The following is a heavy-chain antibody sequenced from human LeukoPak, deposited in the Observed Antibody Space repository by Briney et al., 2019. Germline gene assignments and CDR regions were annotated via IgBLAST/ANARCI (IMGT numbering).Heavy chain of an antibody. J-gene: IGHJ4*02. D-gene: IGHD5-18*01. Sequence: PGGSLRLSCAASRFTFSSYWMNWVRQAPGKGLEWVANIKQDGSGKYYVDSVKGRFTISRDNAKNSLYLQMNSLRAEDTAVYYCARDPSRGYSYGYGDYWGQGTLVTVSS. V-gene: IGHV3-7*01. CDR2: IKQDGSGK. CDR3: ARDPSRGYSYGYGDY. CDR1: RFTFSSYW.